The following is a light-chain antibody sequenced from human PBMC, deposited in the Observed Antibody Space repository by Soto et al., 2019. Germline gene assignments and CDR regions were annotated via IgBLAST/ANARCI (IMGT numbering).Light chain of an antibody. J-gene: IGKJ3*01. CDR3: QQYGSSPR. V-gene: IGKV3-20*01. Sequence: EIVLTQSPGTLSLSPGERATLSCSASQSVNKNYVAWYQQKPGQAPRLLIFRASNKATGIPARFSGSGSVTEFILTISGLEPEDFAVYYCQQYGSSPRFGPGTKVDIK. CDR2: RAS. CDR1: QSVNKNY.